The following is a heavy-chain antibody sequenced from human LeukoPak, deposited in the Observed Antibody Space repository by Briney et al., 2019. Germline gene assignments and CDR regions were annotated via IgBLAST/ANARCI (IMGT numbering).Heavy chain of an antibody. CDR2: ISPYNGNT. CDR3: ARAGSGSGWYFDY. V-gene: IGHV1-18*01. Sequence: ASVKVSCKASVYAFTSVGITWVRRAPGQGLEWMGWISPYNGNTRYAQKFQGRVAMTTDTSTTTAYMELRGLRFNDTAVYYCARAGSGSGWYFDYWGQGTLVTVSS. CDR1: VYAFTSVG. J-gene: IGHJ4*02. D-gene: IGHD6-19*01.